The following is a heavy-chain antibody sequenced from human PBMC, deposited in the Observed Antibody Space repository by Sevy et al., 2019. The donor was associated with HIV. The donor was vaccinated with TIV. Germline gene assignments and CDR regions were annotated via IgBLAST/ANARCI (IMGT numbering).Heavy chain of an antibody. Sequence: GGSLRLSCVASGFSLESYWMNWVRQAPGKPLEWVANIKEDDTLKYYVESVKGRFTISRDNGRNLMNILMNNLKVEDTALYYCVRAIQSEGSFWGQGTRVTVSP. CDR1: GFSLESYW. J-gene: IGHJ4*02. V-gene: IGHV3-7*04. D-gene: IGHD2-21*01. CDR3: VRAIQSEGSF. CDR2: IKEDDTLK.